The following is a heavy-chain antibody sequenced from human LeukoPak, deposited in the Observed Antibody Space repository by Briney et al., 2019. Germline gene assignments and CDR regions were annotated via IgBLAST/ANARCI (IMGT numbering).Heavy chain of an antibody. CDR2: IYYSGST. CDR3: ARGLGGSGSSPVVS. J-gene: IGHJ5*02. Sequence: PSETLSLTCTVSGGSISSYYWSWIRQPPGKGLEWIGYIYYSGSTYYNPSLKSRVTISVDTSKNQFSLKLSSVTAADTAVYYCARGLGGSGSSPVVSWGQGTLVTVSS. D-gene: IGHD3-10*01. CDR1: GGSISSYY. V-gene: IGHV4-59*12.